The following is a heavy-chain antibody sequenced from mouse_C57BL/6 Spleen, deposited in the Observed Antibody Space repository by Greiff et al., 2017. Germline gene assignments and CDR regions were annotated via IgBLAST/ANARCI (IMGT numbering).Heavy chain of an antibody. D-gene: IGHD4-1*02. V-gene: IGHV1-19*01. CDR2: INPYNGGT. J-gene: IGHJ2*01. CDR3: APTVSLDY. CDR1: GYTFTDSY. Sequence: EVKLQESGPVLVKPGASVKMSCKASGYTFTDSYMNWVKQSHGKSLEWIGVINPYNGGTSYNQKFKGKATLTVDKSSSTAYMELNSLTSEDSAVYYCAPTVSLDYWGQGTTLTVSS.